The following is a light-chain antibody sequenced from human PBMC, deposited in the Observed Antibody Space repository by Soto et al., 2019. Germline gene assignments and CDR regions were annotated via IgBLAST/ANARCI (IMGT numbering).Light chain of an antibody. J-gene: IGLJ1*01. CDR3: CSFAGSGTQYV. CDR1: NNDVGGYKL. CDR2: EGS. Sequence: QSVLTQPASVSGSPGQSITISCTGTNNDVGGYKLVSWYQHQPGKAPKIMIFEGSKRPSGVSNRFSGSRSGNTASLTISGLQAEDEADYYCCSFAGSGTQYVFGTGTKLTVL. V-gene: IGLV2-23*01.